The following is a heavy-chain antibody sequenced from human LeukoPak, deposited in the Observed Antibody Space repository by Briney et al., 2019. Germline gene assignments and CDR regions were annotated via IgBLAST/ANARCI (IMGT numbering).Heavy chain of an antibody. CDR1: GGSFSGYY. Sequence: SETLSLTCAVYGGSFSGYYWSWIRQPPGKGLEWIGEINHSGSTNYNPSLKSRVTISVDTSKNQFSLKLSSVTAAGTAVYYCARDGVGATTFDYWGQGTLVTVSS. CDR3: ARDGVGATTFDY. V-gene: IGHV4-34*01. J-gene: IGHJ4*02. CDR2: INHSGST. D-gene: IGHD1-26*01.